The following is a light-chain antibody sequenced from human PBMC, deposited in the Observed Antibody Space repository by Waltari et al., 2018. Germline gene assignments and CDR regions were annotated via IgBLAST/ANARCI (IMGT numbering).Light chain of an antibody. CDR2: AAS. Sequence: IQMTQSPSSLSASVGARVTITCRASQDITNELVWFQQRPGKAPKRLIYAASSLQSGVPSRFSGSGFGTDFTLTISSLQAEDVAVYYCHQYYTTPRTFGQGTKVEIK. J-gene: IGKJ1*01. V-gene: IGKV1-6*01. CDR3: HQYYTTPRT. CDR1: QDITNE.